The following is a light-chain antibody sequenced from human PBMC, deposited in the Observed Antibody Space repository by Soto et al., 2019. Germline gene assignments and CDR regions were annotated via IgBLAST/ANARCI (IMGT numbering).Light chain of an antibody. CDR2: DTS. Sequence: VLTISPGTLSLSPVAIASLSGSSSQSVSGGYLAWYQQKRGQAPRLLIYDTSGRATGTPDRFSGSGSGTDFTLTISRLEPDDYAVYCCQQYGASPWRFGQGTKGDIK. V-gene: IGKV3-20*01. CDR1: QSVSGGY. J-gene: IGKJ1*01. CDR3: QQYGASPWR.